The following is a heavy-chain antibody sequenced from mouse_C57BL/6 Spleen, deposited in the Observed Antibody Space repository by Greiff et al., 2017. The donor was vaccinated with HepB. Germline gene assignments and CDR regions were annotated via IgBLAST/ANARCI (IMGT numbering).Heavy chain of an antibody. Sequence: VQLQQSVAELVRPGASVKLSCTASGFNIKNTYMHWVQQRPEQGLEWIGRIDPANGNTKYAPKFQGKATITADTSSNTAYLQLSSLTSEDTAIYYCAVYYYGSSYDAMDYWGQGTSVTVSS. V-gene: IGHV14-3*01. CDR1: GFNIKNTY. CDR3: AVYYYGSSYDAMDY. J-gene: IGHJ4*01. CDR2: IDPANGNT. D-gene: IGHD1-1*01.